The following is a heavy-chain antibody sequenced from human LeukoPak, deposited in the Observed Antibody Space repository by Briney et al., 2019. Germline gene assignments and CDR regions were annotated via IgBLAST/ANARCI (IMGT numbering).Heavy chain of an antibody. J-gene: IGHJ4*02. Sequence: GGSLRLSCAASGFTFDDYAMHWVRQAPGKGLEWVSGISWNSGSIGYADSVKGRFTISRDNAKNSLYLQMNSLRAEDTALYYCAKDLYSSSYWGQGTLVTVSS. V-gene: IGHV3-9*01. D-gene: IGHD6-6*01. CDR2: ISWNSGSI. CDR1: GFTFDDYA. CDR3: AKDLYSSSY.